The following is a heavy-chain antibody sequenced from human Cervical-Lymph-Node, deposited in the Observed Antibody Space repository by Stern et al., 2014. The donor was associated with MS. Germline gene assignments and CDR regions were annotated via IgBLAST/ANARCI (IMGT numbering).Heavy chain of an antibody. CDR3: ATQGASGFGVSPTGY. CDR2: INTNTGDP. J-gene: IGHJ4*02. CDR1: GYSFTTSA. D-gene: IGHD1-26*01. Sequence: QVQLVQSGSELKKPGASVKVSCKTSGYSFTTSALNWVRQAPGQGLEWMGWINTNTGDPMYAQAFGGRFVFSWDTSVRTAYLQINNLKAEDSAIYYCATQGASGFGVSPTGYWGQGTLVTVSS. V-gene: IGHV7-4-1*02.